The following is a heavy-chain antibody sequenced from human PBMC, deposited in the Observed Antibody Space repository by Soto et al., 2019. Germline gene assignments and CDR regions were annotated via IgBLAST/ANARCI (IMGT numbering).Heavy chain of an antibody. V-gene: IGHV6-1*01. J-gene: IGHJ5*02. Sequence: SQTLSLTCAISGDSVSSNSAAWNWIRQSPSRGLEWLGRTYYRSKWYNDYAVSVKSRITINPDTSKNQFSLQLNSVTPEDTAVYYCARDPSVLRSSPRGFGFDPWGQGTLVTVSS. CDR1: GDSVSSNSAA. CDR2: TYYRSKWYN. CDR3: ARDPSVLRSSPRGFGFDP. D-gene: IGHD3-22*01.